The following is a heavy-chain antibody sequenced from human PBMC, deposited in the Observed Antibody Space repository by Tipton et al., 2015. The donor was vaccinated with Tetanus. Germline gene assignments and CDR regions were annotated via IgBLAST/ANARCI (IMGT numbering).Heavy chain of an antibody. CDR2: IYFSGST. CDR1: GNSITNGGYY. Sequence: TLSLTCSVFGNSITNGGYYWNWIRQPPGKGLQWIGDIYFSGSTYYNPSLRSRVTISVDTSKNEFSLKLNSVTAADTAVYYCARDQARGARGWNYFDYWGQGTLVTVSS. J-gene: IGHJ4*02. V-gene: IGHV4-31*03. CDR3: ARDQARGARGWNYFDY. D-gene: IGHD1-26*01.